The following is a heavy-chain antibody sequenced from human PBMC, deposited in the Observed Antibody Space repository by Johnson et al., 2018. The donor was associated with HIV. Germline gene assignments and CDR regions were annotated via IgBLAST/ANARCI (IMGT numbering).Heavy chain of an antibody. CDR1: GFTFSSYA. J-gene: IGHJ3*01. CDR2: ISYDGSNK. Sequence: QVHLVESGGGVVQPGRSLRLSCAASGFTFSSYAMHWVRQAPGKGLEWVAVISYDGSNKYYADSVKGRFTISRDNSKNTLYLQMNSLRAEDTAVYYCTTDHYAVVNSRDNAFDVWGQGTMVTVSS. CDR3: TTDHYAVVNSRDNAFDV. V-gene: IGHV3-30-3*01. D-gene: IGHD4-23*01.